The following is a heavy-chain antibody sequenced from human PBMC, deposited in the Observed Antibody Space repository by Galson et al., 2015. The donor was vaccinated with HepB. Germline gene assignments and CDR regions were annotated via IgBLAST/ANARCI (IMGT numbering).Heavy chain of an antibody. V-gene: IGHV3-23*01. CDR2: ITPSGDNT. Sequence: SLRLSCAASGFTFSYYAMSWVRQAPGKGLEWVSAITPSGDNTYSADSMKGRFTISRDNSQNTLFLQMNSLRADDTAVYYCARVYDGDDAGEDYGMDVWGPGATVTVSS. CDR1: GFTFSYYA. CDR3: ARVYDGDDAGEDYGMDV. J-gene: IGHJ6*02. D-gene: IGHD4-17*01.